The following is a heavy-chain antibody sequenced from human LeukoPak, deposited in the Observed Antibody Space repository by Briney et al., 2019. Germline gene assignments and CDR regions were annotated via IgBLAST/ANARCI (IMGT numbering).Heavy chain of an antibody. J-gene: IGHJ6*02. CDR2: ISYDGSNK. CDR3: ARDGDDSSGYYLGPYYYYGMDV. Sequence: GGSLRLSCAASGFTFSSYAMHWVRQAPGKGLEWVAVISYDGSNKYYADSVKGRFTISRDNSKNTLYLQMNSLRAEDTAVYYCARDGDDSSGYYLGPYYYYGMDVWGQGTTVTVSS. V-gene: IGHV3-30-3*01. D-gene: IGHD3-22*01. CDR1: GFTFSSYA.